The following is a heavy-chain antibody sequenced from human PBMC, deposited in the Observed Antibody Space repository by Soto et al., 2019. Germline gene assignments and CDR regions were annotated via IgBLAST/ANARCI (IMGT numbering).Heavy chain of an antibody. V-gene: IGHV1-18*01. D-gene: IGHD1-1*01. CDR1: GYTFTSYG. CDR3: ARGRYGYY. Sequence: QVHLVQSGAEVKKPGASVKVSCKDSGYTFTSYGITWVRQATGQGLEWMGWISAHNGNTDYAQKLQGRVTVTRDTSTSTAYMELRSLRSDDTAVYYCARGRYGYYWGQGALVPVSS. CDR2: ISAHNGNT. J-gene: IGHJ4*02.